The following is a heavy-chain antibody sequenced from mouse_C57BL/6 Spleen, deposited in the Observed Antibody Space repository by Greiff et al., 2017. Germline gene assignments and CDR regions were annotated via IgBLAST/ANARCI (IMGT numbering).Heavy chain of an antibody. Sequence: QVQLQQPGAELVKPGASVKLSCKASGYTFTSYWMQWVKQRPGQGLEWLGEIDPSDSYTNYNQKFKGKATLTAEKSSHTAYMQLSRLTSEDSAVYYCASEGYYGNPITAMDYRGQGTSVTVAS. CDR1: GYTFTSYW. CDR3: ASEGYYGNPITAMDY. CDR2: IDPSDSYT. V-gene: IGHV1-50*01. J-gene: IGHJ4*01. D-gene: IGHD2-1*01.